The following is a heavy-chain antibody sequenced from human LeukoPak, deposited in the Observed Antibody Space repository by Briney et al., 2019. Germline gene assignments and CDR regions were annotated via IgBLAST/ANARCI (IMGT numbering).Heavy chain of an antibody. V-gene: IGHV2-70*11. Sequence: SGPALVKPTQTLTLTCTFSGFSLSTSGMCVSWIRQSPGKALEWLARIDWDDDKYYSTSLKTRLTISKDTSKNQVVLTMTNMDPVDTATYYCARVYYYDSSGYFTSFDYWGQGTLVTVSS. CDR3: ARVYYYDSSGYFTSFDY. CDR1: GFSLSTSGMC. D-gene: IGHD3-22*01. CDR2: IDWDDDK. J-gene: IGHJ4*02.